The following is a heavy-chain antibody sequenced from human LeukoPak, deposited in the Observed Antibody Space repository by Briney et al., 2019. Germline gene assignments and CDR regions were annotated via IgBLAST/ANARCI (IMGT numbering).Heavy chain of an antibody. Sequence: GGSPRLSCAASGFTFSSYSMNWVRQAPGKGLEWVSSISSSSSYIYYADSVKGRFTISRDNAKNSLYLQMNSLRAEDTAVYYCARDHTYSSGWILDGMDVWGQGTTVTVSS. CDR1: GFTFSSYS. CDR2: ISSSSSYI. V-gene: IGHV3-21*01. CDR3: ARDHTYSSGWILDGMDV. D-gene: IGHD6-19*01. J-gene: IGHJ6*02.